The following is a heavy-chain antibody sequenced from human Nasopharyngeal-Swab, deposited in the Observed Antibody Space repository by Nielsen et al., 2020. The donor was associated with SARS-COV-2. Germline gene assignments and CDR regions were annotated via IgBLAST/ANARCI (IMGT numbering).Heavy chain of an antibody. V-gene: IGHV3-23*01. CDR2: ITGSGGNT. Sequence: VRQAPGKGLEWVSVITGSGGNTYYSDSVKGRFTISRDNAKNSLYLQMNSLRAEDTAVYYCARGGLDYDFWSAYFMDVWGQGTTVTVSS. CDR3: ARGGLDYDFWSAYFMDV. J-gene: IGHJ6*02. D-gene: IGHD3-3*01.